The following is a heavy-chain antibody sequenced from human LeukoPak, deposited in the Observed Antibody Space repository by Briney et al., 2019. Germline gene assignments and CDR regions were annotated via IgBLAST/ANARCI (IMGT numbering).Heavy chain of an antibody. V-gene: IGHV4-59*02. J-gene: IGHJ6*03. CDR3: ARGGPPGYYYDYYMDV. CDR2: IYYSGST. Sequence: PSETLSLTCAVSGGSVSSYYWSWIRQTPGKGLEWIGYIYYSGSTNFNPSLKSRVTISVDTSKNQFSLKMSSVTAADTAVYFCARGGPPGYYYDYYMDVWGKGTTVTISS. CDR1: GGSVSSYY.